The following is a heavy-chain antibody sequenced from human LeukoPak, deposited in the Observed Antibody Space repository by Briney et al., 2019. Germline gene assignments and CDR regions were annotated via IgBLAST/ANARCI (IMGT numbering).Heavy chain of an antibody. CDR2: ISWNSGSI. CDR1: GFTFDDHA. CDR3: AKEYGAGGYFDY. D-gene: IGHD3-10*01. V-gene: IGHV3-9*01. J-gene: IGHJ4*02. Sequence: GGSLRLSCAASGFTFDDHAMHWDRQAPGKGLEWVSGISWNSGSIGYADSVKGRFTISRDNAKNSLYLQMNSLRAEDTALYYCAKEYGAGGYFDYWGQGTLVTVSS.